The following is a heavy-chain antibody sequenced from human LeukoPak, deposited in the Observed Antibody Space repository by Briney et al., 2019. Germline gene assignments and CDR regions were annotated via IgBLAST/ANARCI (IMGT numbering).Heavy chain of an antibody. V-gene: IGHV3-21*01. CDR3: AKCGAIGGVLRFLEWLPPYMDV. Sequence: GGSLRLSCAASAFSLSAYNMNWVRQAPGKGLEWVSSISYTGTYIYYADSVKGRFTISRDNAQNSLYLQMNSLRAEDTAVYYCAKCGAIGGVLRFLEWLPPYMDVWGKGTTVTVSS. CDR1: AFSLSAYN. CDR2: ISYTGTYI. D-gene: IGHD3-3*01. J-gene: IGHJ6*03.